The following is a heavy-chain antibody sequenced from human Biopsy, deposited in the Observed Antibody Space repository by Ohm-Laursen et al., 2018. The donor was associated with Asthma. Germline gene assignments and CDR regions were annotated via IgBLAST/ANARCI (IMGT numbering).Heavy chain of an antibody. J-gene: IGHJ6*02. CDR3: ASSGGNYGFYGMDV. CDR2: IIPIFDTP. V-gene: IGHV1-69*01. D-gene: IGHD4-11*01. CDR1: GGTFSNYP. Sequence: SSVKVSCKASGGTFSNYPFTWVRQAPGQELEWMGGIIPIFDTPNSAQKFQGRVTITADESTSTGYMELSSLRSEDTAVYYCASSGGNYGFYGMDVWGQGTTVTVSS.